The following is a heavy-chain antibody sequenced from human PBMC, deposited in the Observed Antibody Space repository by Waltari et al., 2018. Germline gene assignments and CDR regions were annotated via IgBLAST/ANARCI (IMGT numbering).Heavy chain of an antibody. J-gene: IGHJ6*02. CDR3: ARGGEEDGYQGGMDV. V-gene: IGHV1-2*04. CDR2: INPNNGGT. D-gene: IGHD3-16*01. Sequence: QVQLVQSGAEVKKPGASVKVSCKASGSTFTGYYMHWVRQAPGQGLEWMAWINPNNGGTNYAQKFQGWVTMTRDTSISTAYMELSRLRSDDTAVYYCARGGEEDGYQGGMDVWGQGTTVTVSS. CDR1: GSTFTGYY.